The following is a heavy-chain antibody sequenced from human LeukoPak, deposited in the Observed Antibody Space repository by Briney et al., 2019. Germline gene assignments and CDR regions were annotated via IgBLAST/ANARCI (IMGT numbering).Heavy chain of an antibody. D-gene: IGHD6-13*01. J-gene: IGHJ5*02. CDR2: IKQDGSEK. CDR1: GFNFNTYW. Sequence: GGSLRLSCAASGFNFNTYWMSWVRQAPGKGLEWVANIKQDGSEKFYVDSMKGRFTISRDNSKNSLYLQMNSLRAEDTAVYYCAREGRAYRYSSSWYPTPSWFDPWGQGTLVTVSS. CDR3: AREGRAYRYSSSWYPTPSWFDP. V-gene: IGHV3-7*01.